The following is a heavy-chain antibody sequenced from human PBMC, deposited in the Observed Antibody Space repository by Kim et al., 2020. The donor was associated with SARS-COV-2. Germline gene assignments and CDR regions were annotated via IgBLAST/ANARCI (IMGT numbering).Heavy chain of an antibody. J-gene: IGHJ4*02. D-gene: IGHD2-2*01. CDR2: ISVTGSSK. CDR1: GAFFSNHD. Sequence: GGSLRLSCAASGAFFSNHDMNWVRQSPGTGLEWVAYISVTGSSKYYADSVKGRFTISRDNVEKTLYLQMNNLRAEDSAIYYCAKEGDSWLRNFYQWGQGTLVSVSS. V-gene: IGHV3-48*03. CDR3: AKEGDSWLRNFYQ.